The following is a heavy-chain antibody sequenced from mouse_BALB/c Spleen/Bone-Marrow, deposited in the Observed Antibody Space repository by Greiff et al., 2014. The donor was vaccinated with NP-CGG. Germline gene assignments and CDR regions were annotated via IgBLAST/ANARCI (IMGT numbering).Heavy chain of an antibody. Sequence: QVQLKESGPELVRPGVSVKISCKGSGYIFTDYAIHWVKQSPAKSLEWIGVISTYSGNTKYNQKFKDKATMTVDKSSSTAYMELARLTSEDSAIYYCARRTTGYAMDYWGQGTSVTVSS. J-gene: IGHJ4*01. CDR2: ISTYSGNT. CDR3: ARRTTGYAMDY. CDR1: GYIFTDYA. V-gene: IGHV1-67*01.